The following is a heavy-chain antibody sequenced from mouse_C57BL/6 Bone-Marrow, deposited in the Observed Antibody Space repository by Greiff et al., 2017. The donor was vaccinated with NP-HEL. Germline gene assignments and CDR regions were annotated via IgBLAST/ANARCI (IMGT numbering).Heavy chain of an antibody. J-gene: IGHJ4*01. CDR2: IYPGDGDT. D-gene: IGHD1-1*01. Sequence: VQLQQSGAELVKPGASVKISCKASGYAFSSYWMNWVKQRPGKGLEWIGQIYPGDGDTNYNGKFKGKATLTADKTSSTAYMRLSSLTSEDSAVYFCARWRYFGMDYGGQGTSVTVSS. CDR1: GYAFSSYW. CDR3: ARWRYFGMDY. V-gene: IGHV1-80*01.